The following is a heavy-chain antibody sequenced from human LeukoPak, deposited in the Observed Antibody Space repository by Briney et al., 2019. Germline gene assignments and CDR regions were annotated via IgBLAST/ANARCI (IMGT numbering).Heavy chain of an antibody. D-gene: IGHD6-19*01. CDR2: IKQDGSEN. CDR1: GFTFSSYW. Sequence: PGGSLRLSCAASGFTFSSYWMSWVRQAPGKGLEWVANIKQDGSENYYVDSVKGRFTISRDNAKNSLYLQMNSLRAEDTAVYYCARSWSIAVAGTYDYWGQGTLVTVSS. V-gene: IGHV3-7*01. J-gene: IGHJ4*02. CDR3: ARSWSIAVAGTYDY.